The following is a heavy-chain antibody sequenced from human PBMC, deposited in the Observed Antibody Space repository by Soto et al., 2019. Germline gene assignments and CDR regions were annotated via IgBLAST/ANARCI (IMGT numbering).Heavy chain of an antibody. CDR3: ARGGWSNGY. J-gene: IGHJ4*02. V-gene: IGHV4-59*01. CDR1: GGSINNYY. D-gene: IGHD6-19*01. Sequence: QVQLQESGPGLVKPSETLSLTCTVSGGSINNYYWSWVRQPPGKGLEWIGSIYYTGTSNYNPSLKNRVTMSVDPSKTPFSLTLTSVTAADTAVYYCARGGWSNGYWGPGTLVSVSS. CDR2: IYYTGTS.